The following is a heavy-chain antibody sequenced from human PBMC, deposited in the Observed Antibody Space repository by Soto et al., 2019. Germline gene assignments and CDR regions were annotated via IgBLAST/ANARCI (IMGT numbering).Heavy chain of an antibody. J-gene: IGHJ4*02. D-gene: IGHD3-22*01. CDR3: ARETFHYYAYIGYYLDY. V-gene: IGHV4-38-2*02. CDR1: GFSISNGYY. Sequence: SETLSLTCAVSGFSISNGYYWSWIRQSPGKTLEWIGTISHNWNTNVAPSLQSRVTLSVDTSKNQFSLSLTSVTAADTAIYYCARETFHYYAYIGYYLDYWGQGIPVTVSS. CDR2: ISHNWNT.